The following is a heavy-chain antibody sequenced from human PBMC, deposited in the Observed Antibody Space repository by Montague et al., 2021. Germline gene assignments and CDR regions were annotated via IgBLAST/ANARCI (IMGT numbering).Heavy chain of an antibody. Sequence: SETLSLTCTVSSGSIFHAHWSWVRQPPGKGLEWLGPMFYGGATSNNPSLKSRVTMSIDTSTNQFSLKLSFVTAADTAVYYCAKQDYFVSGTSYKGFDPWGQGILVTVSS. CDR1: SGSIFHAH. V-gene: IGHV4-59*08. J-gene: IGHJ5*02. D-gene: IGHD3-10*01. CDR3: AKQDYFVSGTSYKGFDP. CDR2: MFYGGAT.